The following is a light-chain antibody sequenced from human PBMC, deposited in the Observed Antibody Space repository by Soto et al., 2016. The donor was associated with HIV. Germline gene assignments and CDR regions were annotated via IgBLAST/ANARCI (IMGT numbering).Light chain of an antibody. Sequence: AIQMTQSPSSLSASVGDRITITCRASQDIRNDLGWYQQKPGKAPNLLIYAASSLQSGVPSRFSGSGSGTDFTLTISSLQPEDFATHFCLQDYSHPFTFGQGTRVETK. V-gene: IGKV1-6*02. CDR2: AAS. J-gene: IGKJ2*01. CDR3: LQDYSHPFT. CDR1: QDIRND.